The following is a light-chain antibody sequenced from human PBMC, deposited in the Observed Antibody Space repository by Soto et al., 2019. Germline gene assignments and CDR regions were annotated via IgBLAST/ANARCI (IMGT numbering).Light chain of an antibody. J-gene: IGKJ1*01. Sequence: DIQMTQSPCSVSSSVGDRVTITCRTSQSFSNYLAWYQHRPGKAPKLLIYSATVLQSGVPSRFSGSGSGTDFTLTISRLQPEDSATYYCQQNYTIPWTFGQGTRVEIK. CDR1: QSFSNY. V-gene: IGKV1-39*01. CDR2: SAT. CDR3: QQNYTIPWT.